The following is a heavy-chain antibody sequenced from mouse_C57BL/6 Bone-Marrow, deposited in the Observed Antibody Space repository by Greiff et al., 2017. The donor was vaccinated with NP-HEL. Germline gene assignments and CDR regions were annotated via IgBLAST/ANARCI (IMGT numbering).Heavy chain of an antibody. D-gene: IGHD2-5*01. CDR2: ISSGGSYT. CDR1: GFTFSSYG. J-gene: IGHJ2*01. V-gene: IGHV5-6*01. Sequence: EVQLVESGGDLVKPGGSLKLSCAASGFTFSSYGMSWVRPTPDTRLEWVATISSGGSYTYYPDSVKGRFTISRDNANNTLYMQMSSLKAEDTAMYYCARHYYSNYFDYWGQGTTLTVSS. CDR3: ARHYYSNYFDY.